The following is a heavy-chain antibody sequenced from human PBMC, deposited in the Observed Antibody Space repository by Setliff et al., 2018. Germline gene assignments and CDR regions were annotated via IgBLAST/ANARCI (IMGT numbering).Heavy chain of an antibody. D-gene: IGHD2-2*01. V-gene: IGHV1-69*16. Sequence: VASVKVSCKASGGTLTTFTTYSLIWVRQAPGQGLEWMGGIIPITGTTNYAQRFQGRITISTDESSSTVYMEVRSLRSDDTAQYYCVRDRAAIVVGPPTAAFDIWGQGTMVTVSS. CDR1: GGTLTTFTTYS. J-gene: IGHJ3*02. CDR2: IIPITGTT. CDR3: VRDRAAIVVGPPTAAFDI.